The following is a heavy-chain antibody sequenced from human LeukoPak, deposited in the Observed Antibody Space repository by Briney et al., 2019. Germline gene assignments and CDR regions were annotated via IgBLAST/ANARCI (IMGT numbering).Heavy chain of an antibody. CDR2: IIPDSGGT. Sequence: ASVKVSCKASGYTLTEYYIHWVRQAPGQGLEWMGFIIPDSGGTTYQQNFQGRVTMTRDTSISTFYMELSSLRPDDTAVYYCARDYDILTGYYNAQFDYWGQGTLVTVSS. CDR1: GYTLTEYY. CDR3: ARDYDILTGYYNAQFDY. J-gene: IGHJ4*02. D-gene: IGHD3-9*01. V-gene: IGHV1-2*02.